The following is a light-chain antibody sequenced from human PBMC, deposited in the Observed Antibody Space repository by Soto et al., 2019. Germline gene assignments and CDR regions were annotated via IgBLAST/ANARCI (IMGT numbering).Light chain of an antibody. Sequence: QITRWPSTDCKSVVDGITINFCASQSISSYLNWYQQKPGKAPKLLIYAASSLQSGVPSRFSGCGSGTDVTLLIRSLQPEDCASYYWQQSYGTLWSFGQGTRWIS. CDR3: QQSYGTLWS. J-gene: IGKJ1*01. V-gene: IGKV1-39*01. CDR1: QSISSY. CDR2: AAS.